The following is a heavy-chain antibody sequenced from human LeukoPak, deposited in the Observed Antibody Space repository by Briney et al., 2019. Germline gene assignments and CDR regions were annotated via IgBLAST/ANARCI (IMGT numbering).Heavy chain of an antibody. D-gene: IGHD6-6*01. V-gene: IGHV4-59*12. CDR3: ARVAGIAARPPVNAFDI. Sequence: PSETLSLTCTVSGGSISSYYWSWIRQPPGKGLEWIGEIYHSGSTNYNPSLKSRVTISVDKSKNQFSLKLSSVTAADTAVYYCARVAGIAARPPVNAFDIWGQGTMVTVSS. CDR1: GGSISSYY. J-gene: IGHJ3*02. CDR2: IYHSGST.